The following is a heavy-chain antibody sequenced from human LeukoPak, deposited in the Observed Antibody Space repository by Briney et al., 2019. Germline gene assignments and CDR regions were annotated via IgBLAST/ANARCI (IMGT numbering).Heavy chain of an antibody. CDR2: ISSSSSTI. Sequence: GGSLRLSCAASGFTFSSYSMNWVRQAPGKGLEWVSYISSSSSTIYYADSVKGRFTISRDNSKNTLYLQMNSLRAEDTAVYYCARDEHSSGYSALSRFDYWGQGTLVTVSS. J-gene: IGHJ4*02. CDR3: ARDEHSSGYSALSRFDY. V-gene: IGHV3-48*01. CDR1: GFTFSSYS. D-gene: IGHD3-22*01.